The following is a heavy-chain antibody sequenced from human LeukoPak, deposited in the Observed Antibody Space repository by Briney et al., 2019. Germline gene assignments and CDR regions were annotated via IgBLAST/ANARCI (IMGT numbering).Heavy chain of an antibody. D-gene: IGHD3-3*01. CDR2: VIPIFGTA. V-gene: IGHV1-69*05. Sequence: SVKVSCKASGGTFSSYAISWVRQAPGQGLEWMGGVIPIFGTANYAQKFQGRVTITTDESTSTAYMELSSLRSEDTAVYYCARDPLEGKGNWFDPWGQGTLVTVSS. CDR3: ARDPLEGKGNWFDP. CDR1: GGTFSSYA. J-gene: IGHJ5*02.